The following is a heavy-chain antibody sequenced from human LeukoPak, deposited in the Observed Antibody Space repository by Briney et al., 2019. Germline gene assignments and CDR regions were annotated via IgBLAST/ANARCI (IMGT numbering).Heavy chain of an antibody. D-gene: IGHD3-3*01. V-gene: IGHV1-8*01. CDR1: EDTFTSYD. CDR2: MNPNSGNT. J-gene: IGHJ4*02. CDR3: ARGFPYYDFWSGYYTFVD. Sequence: ASVKVSCKASEDTFTSYDINWVRQATGQGLEWMGWMNPNSGNTGYAQKFQGRVTMTRNTSISTAYMELSSLRSEDTAVYYCARGFPYYDFWSGYYTFVDWGQGTLVTVSS.